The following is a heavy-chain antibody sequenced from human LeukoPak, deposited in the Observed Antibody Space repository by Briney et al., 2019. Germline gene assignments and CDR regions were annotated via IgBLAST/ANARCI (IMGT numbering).Heavy chain of an antibody. CDR3: AKDPRIAVAGSVSDY. CDR1: GFTFSSYA. V-gene: IGHV3-23*01. J-gene: IGHJ4*02. D-gene: IGHD6-19*01. CDR2: ISSGDRT. Sequence: GGSLRLSCAASGFTFSSYAMNWVRQAPGKGLEWVAGISSGDRTFHAESVKGRFTISRDKSKDTLYLQMNSLRAEDTAVYYCAKDPRIAVAGSVSDYWGQGTLATVSS.